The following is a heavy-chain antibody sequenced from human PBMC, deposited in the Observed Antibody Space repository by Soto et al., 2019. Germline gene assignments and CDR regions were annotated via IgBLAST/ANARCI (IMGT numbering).Heavy chain of an antibody. V-gene: IGHV3-21*01. CDR1: GVTVNSNF. D-gene: IGHD6-6*01. CDR2: MSGSSKYI. Sequence: PGGSLRLSCAVSGVTVNSNFMSWVRQAPGKGLEWVSSMSGSSKYIHYADSVKGRFTISRDNAKNSLYLQMNRLRAEDTAVYYCAREKEDEGSSSLRVYYGMDVWGQGTTVTVSS. CDR3: AREKEDEGSSSLRVYYGMDV. J-gene: IGHJ6*02.